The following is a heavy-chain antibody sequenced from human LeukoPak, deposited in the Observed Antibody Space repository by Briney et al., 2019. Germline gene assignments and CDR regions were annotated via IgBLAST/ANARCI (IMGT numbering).Heavy chain of an antibody. V-gene: IGHV3-23*01. CDR3: AKGAWPMIVVVNLLFDY. J-gene: IGHJ4*02. Sequence: GGSLRLSCAASGFTFSSYAMSWVRQAPGKGLEWVSAISGSGGSTYYADSVKGRFTISRDNSKNTLYLQMNSLRAEDTAVYYCAKGAWPMIVVVNLLFDYWGQGTLVTVSS. CDR2: ISGSGGST. D-gene: IGHD3-22*01. CDR1: GFTFSSYA.